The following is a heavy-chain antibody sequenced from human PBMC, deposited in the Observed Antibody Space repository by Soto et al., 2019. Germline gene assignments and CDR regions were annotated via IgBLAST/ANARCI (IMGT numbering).Heavy chain of an antibody. CDR3: ARENAMARARGDYYYYAMDV. CDR1: GFTFSDHY. V-gene: IGHV3-72*01. Sequence: PGGSLRLSCAASGFTFSDHYMDWVRQAPGKGLEWVGRIRNKANSYTTEYAASLKGRFTISRDDSESSLYLQMNGLKTEDTALYYCARENAMARARGDYYYYAMDVWGPGTTVTVSS. CDR2: IRNKANSYTT. J-gene: IGHJ6*02. D-gene: IGHD3-10*01.